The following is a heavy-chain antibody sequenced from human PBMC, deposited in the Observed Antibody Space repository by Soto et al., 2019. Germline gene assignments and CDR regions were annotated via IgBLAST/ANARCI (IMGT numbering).Heavy chain of an antibody. J-gene: IGHJ4*02. V-gene: IGHV3-30-3*01. D-gene: IGHD6-13*01. Sequence: PGGSLRLSCAASGFTFSSYAMHWVRQAPGKGLEWVAVISYDGSNKYYADSVKGRFTISRDNSKNTLYLQMNSLRAEDTAVYYCARTYSSSWYWATAVFDYWGQGTLVTVSS. CDR1: GFTFSSYA. CDR2: ISYDGSNK. CDR3: ARTYSSSWYWATAVFDY.